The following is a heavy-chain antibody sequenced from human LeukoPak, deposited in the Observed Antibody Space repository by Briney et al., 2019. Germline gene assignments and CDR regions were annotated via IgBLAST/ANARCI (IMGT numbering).Heavy chain of an antibody. CDR3: ARESSWAPDY. J-gene: IGHJ4*02. Sequence: PGGSLRLSCAASGFTLSNYWMHWVRQAPGKGLVWVSRINGDGSSTSNADAVKGRFTISRDNAKNTLFLQMNSLRAEDTAVYYCARESSWAPDYWGQGTLVTVS. D-gene: IGHD1-26*01. CDR2: INGDGSST. V-gene: IGHV3-74*01. CDR1: GFTLSNYW.